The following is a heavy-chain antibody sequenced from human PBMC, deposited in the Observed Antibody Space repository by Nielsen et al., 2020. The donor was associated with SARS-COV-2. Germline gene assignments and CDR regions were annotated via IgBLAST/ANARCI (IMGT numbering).Heavy chain of an antibody. V-gene: IGHV4-39*01. D-gene: IGHD6-13*01. CDR3: PRHPRIAAAGSPINWFDP. Sequence: SDTLSLTCTVSGGPISSSSYYWGWIRQPPGKGLEWIGSIYYSGSTYYNPSLKSRVTISVDTSKNQFSLKLSSVTAADTAVYYCPRHPRIAAAGSPINWFDPWDQGTLVTVSS. J-gene: IGHJ5*02. CDR2: IYYSGST. CDR1: GGPISSSSYY.